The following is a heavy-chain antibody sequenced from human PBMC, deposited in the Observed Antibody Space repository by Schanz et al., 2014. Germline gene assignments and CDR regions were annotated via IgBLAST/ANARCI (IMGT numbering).Heavy chain of an antibody. V-gene: IGHV1-3*04. D-gene: IGHD3-3*01. Sequence: QVHLVQSGAEVKRPGASVKVSCKASEYSFTSYSMHWVRQAPGQRLEWMGWINTRSGDTKYSQNFQGRVTITRDTSASTAYMELSSLRSEDTAVYYCARSAGRDFWSGYYTRFDYWGQGTLVTVSS. CDR3: ARSAGRDFWSGYYTRFDY. CDR2: INTRSGDT. CDR1: EYSFTSYS. J-gene: IGHJ4*02.